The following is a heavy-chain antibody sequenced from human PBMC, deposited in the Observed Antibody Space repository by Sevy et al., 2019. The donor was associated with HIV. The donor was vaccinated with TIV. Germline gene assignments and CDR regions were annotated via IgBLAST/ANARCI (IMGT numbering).Heavy chain of an antibody. J-gene: IGHJ3*02. CDR1: GFTFSDYY. CDR3: ARAPYYYDSSGYGDAFDI. V-gene: IGHV3-11*01. Sequence: GGSLRLSCAASGFTFSDYYMSWIRQAPGKGLEWVSYISSSGSTLYYADSVKGRFTISRDNAKNSLYLQMNSLRAEDTAVYYCARAPYYYDSSGYGDAFDIWGQGTMVTVSS. D-gene: IGHD3-22*01. CDR2: ISSSGSTL.